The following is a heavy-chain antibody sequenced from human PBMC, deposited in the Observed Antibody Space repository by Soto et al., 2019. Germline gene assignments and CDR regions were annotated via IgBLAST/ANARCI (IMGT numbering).Heavy chain of an antibody. Sequence: EVQLVESGGGLVKPGGSLRLSCAASGFTFSSYSMNWVRQAPGKGLEWVSSISSSSSYIYYADSVKGRFTISRDNAKNSLYLQMHSLRAEDTAVYYCAREGGYYDSSGYVVGRYYYRMDVWGQGTTVTVSS. J-gene: IGHJ6*02. D-gene: IGHD3-22*01. CDR1: GFTFSSYS. CDR3: AREGGYYDSSGYVVGRYYYRMDV. V-gene: IGHV3-21*01. CDR2: ISSSSSYI.